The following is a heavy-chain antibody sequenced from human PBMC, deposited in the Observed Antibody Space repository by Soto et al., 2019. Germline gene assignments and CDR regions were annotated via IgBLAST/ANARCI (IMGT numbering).Heavy chain of an antibody. CDR2: ITSGGGST. Sequence: VGSLRLSCAASGYTFRNYWMHWVRQAPGKGLVWVSHITSGGGSTNYADSVKGRFTISRDNAKSTLYLQMNSLRAEDTAVYFCARDNSYGMDVWGQGTTVTVSS. CDR1: GYTFRNYW. V-gene: IGHV3-74*01. CDR3: ARDNSYGMDV. J-gene: IGHJ6*02.